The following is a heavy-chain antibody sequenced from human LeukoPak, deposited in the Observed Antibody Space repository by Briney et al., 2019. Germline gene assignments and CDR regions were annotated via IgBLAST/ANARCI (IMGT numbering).Heavy chain of an antibody. D-gene: IGHD4-17*01. CDR2: MNPNSGNT. CDR1: GGTFSRYA. CDR3: ARGGMGHDYGDR. Sequence: ASVKVSCKASGGTFSRYAINWVRQATGQGLEWMGWMNPNSGNTGYAQKFQGRVTMTRNTSTSTAYMELSSLRSEDTAVYYCARGGMGHDYGDRWGQGTLVTVSS. V-gene: IGHV1-8*01. J-gene: IGHJ5*02.